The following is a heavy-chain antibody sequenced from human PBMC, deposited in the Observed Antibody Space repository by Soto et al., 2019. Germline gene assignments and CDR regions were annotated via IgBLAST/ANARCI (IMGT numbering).Heavy chain of an antibody. Sequence: EVQLVESGGGLVQPGGSLRLSCAASGFTFSDHYMGWVRQAPGKGLEWVGRIRNKFNSYTTEYAASVKGRFTISRDDSRNSEYFHVNSLEAADTAVYYCAKGKGTTWTDHDFYIWGQGTMVTVAS. V-gene: IGHV3-72*01. CDR2: IRNKFNSYTT. CDR1: GFTFSDHY. D-gene: IGHD3-10*01. CDR3: AKGKGTTWTDHDFYI. J-gene: IGHJ3*02.